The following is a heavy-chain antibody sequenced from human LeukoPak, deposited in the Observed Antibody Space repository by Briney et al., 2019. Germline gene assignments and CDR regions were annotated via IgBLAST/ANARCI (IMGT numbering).Heavy chain of an antibody. Sequence: GASVKVSCKASGYTFTSYDINWVRQATGQGLEWMGWMNPNSGNTGYAQKFQGRVTMTRNTSISTAYMELSSLRSEDTAVYYCARGYYYGSGSYNWFDPWGQGTLVTVSS. J-gene: IGHJ5*02. V-gene: IGHV1-8*01. CDR3: ARGYYYGSGSYNWFDP. CDR1: GYTFTSYD. CDR2: MNPNSGNT. D-gene: IGHD3-10*01.